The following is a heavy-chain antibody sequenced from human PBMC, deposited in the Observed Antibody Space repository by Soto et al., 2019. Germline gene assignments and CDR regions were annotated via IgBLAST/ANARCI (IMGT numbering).Heavy chain of an antibody. CDR1: GFTFDSHG. D-gene: IGHD4-17*01. CDR2: ISSDGNNK. CDR3: AKDLLPNTVTTCGS. V-gene: IGHV3-30*18. J-gene: IGHJ5*02. Sequence: QVQLVESGGGAVQPGRSLRLSCAASGFTFDSHGMHWVRQAPGKGLEWVAVISSDGNNKYYADSVKGRFTISRDNFNNLLYLQMSSLRAEDTAVYYCAKDLLPNTVTTCGSWGQGTRVTVSS.